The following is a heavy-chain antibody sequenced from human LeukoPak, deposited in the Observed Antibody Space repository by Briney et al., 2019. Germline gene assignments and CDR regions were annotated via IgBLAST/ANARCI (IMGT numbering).Heavy chain of an antibody. J-gene: IGHJ5*02. CDR3: ARVGFGVVAEA. CDR1: GYTFTSYY. V-gene: IGHV1-46*01. Sequence: ASVKVSCRASGYTFTSYYMHWVRQAPGQGLEGMGIINPSGGSTSYAQKFQGRVTMTRDMSTSTVYMELSSLRSEDTAVYYCARVGFGVVAEAWGQGTLVTVSS. D-gene: IGHD3-3*01. CDR2: INPSGGST.